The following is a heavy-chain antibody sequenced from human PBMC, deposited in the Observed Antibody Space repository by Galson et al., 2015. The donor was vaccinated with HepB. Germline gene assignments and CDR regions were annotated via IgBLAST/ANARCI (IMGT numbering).Heavy chain of an antibody. J-gene: IGHJ4*02. CDR2: MKQDGSKE. D-gene: IGHD6-25*01. Sequence: SLRLSCAASGFTFSSYWMSWIRQAPGKGLEWVANMKQDGSKEYYVDSVKGRFTISRDNAKNSLYLQMNSLRAEDTAVYYCARESLAAYYSDYWGQGTLVTVSS. CDR3: ARESLAAYYSDY. V-gene: IGHV3-7*03. CDR1: GFTFSSYW.